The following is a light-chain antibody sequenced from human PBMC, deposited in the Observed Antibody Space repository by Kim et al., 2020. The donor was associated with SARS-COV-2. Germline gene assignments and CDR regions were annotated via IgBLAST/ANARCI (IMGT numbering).Light chain of an antibody. CDR1: QNVGTS. J-gene: IGKJ4*01. CDR2: EAS. CDR3: HQRRDWPLT. Sequence: PGERASLSCRPSQNVGTSLVWYQQKVGQAPRLLIYEASKSATDIPAKFSGSGSGTDFTLTISSLESEDFAGYYCHQRRDWPLTFGGGTKVDIK. V-gene: IGKV3-11*01.